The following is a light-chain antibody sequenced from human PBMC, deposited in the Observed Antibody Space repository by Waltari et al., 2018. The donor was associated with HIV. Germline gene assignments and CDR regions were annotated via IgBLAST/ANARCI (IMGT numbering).Light chain of an antibody. CDR2: KNN. V-gene: IGLV1-40*01. Sequence: HSVLTQPPSVSGALGQRVTISCTGSSSNLGAGYDVHWYQQLPGTAPKPLLYKNNNRPPGVPDLFSGSKSGTSASLAITVLQAEDEADYHCQSYDSSLSGSRVFGGGTKLTVL. J-gene: IGLJ3*02. CDR3: QSYDSSLSGSRV. CDR1: SSNLGAGYD.